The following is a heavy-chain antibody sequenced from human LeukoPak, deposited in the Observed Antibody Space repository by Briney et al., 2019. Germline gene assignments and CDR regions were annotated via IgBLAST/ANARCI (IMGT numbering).Heavy chain of an antibody. J-gene: IGHJ3*02. D-gene: IGHD3-22*01. V-gene: IGHV1-18*01. Sequence: GASVKVSCKASGYTFTSYGVSWVRQAPGQGLEWMGWVSTWDGDTNYAQNFQGRVTLTTDTSTTTAYMEVTSLRSDDTAVYYCASGIKDYYDSSGYYPGAFDIWGQGTMVTVSS. CDR3: ASGIKDYYDSSGYYPGAFDI. CDR1: GYTFTSYG. CDR2: VSTWDGDT.